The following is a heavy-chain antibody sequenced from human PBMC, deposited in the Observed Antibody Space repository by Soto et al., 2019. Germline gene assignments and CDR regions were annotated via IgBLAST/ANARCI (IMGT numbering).Heavy chain of an antibody. CDR3: VKDGGYCSSATCYSPRNHYFDA. CDR2: IKFDGREK. J-gene: IGHJ5*02. Sequence: GGSLRLSCAASGFDFSVYWMSWVRQAPGKGPEWVAIIKFDGREKQYVDSVKGRFTISRDNARNSVFLQMNSLRAEDTAVYYCVKDGGYCSSATCYSPRNHYFDAWGQGTLVTVSS. V-gene: IGHV3-7*03. CDR1: GFDFSVYW. D-gene: IGHD2-2*01.